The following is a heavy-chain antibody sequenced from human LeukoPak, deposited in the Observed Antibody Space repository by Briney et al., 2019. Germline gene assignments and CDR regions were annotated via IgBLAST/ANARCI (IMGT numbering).Heavy chain of an antibody. V-gene: IGHV1-24*01. CDR2: FDPEDGET. D-gene: IGHD3-10*01. Sequence: ASVKVSCKVSGYTLTELSMHWVRQAPGKGLEWMGGFDPEDGETIYAQKFQGRVTMTRNTSISTAYMELSSLRSEDTAVYYCARGDYYGSGNHYWGQGTLVTVSS. CDR1: GYTLTELS. CDR3: ARGDYYGSGNHY. J-gene: IGHJ4*02.